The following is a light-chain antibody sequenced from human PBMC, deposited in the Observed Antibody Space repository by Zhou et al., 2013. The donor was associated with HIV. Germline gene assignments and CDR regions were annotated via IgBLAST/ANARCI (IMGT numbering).Light chain of an antibody. J-gene: IGKJ2*01. CDR2: AAS. CDR1: QSIITF. V-gene: IGKV1-33*01. CDR3: QQHDNLRYT. Sequence: DTQLTQSPSSLSASVGDRVTITCRASQSIITFLNWYQQKPGKAPKLLIYAASSLRSGVPSRFSGSGSGTDFTFTISSLQPEDIATYYCQQHDNLRYTFGQGTKLEIK.